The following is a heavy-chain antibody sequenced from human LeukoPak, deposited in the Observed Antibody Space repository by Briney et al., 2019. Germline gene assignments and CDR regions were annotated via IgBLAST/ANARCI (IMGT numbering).Heavy chain of an antibody. J-gene: IGHJ4*02. CDR2: IKQDGSEK. Sequence: GGSLRLSCAASGLTFSSYWMSWVRQAPGKGLEWVANIKQDGSEKYYVDSVKGRFTISRDNAKNSLYLQMNSLRAEDTAVYYCARGAYYDFWSGYYTFDYWGQGTLVTVSS. CDR1: GLTFSSYW. V-gene: IGHV3-7*01. D-gene: IGHD3-3*01. CDR3: ARGAYYDFWSGYYTFDY.